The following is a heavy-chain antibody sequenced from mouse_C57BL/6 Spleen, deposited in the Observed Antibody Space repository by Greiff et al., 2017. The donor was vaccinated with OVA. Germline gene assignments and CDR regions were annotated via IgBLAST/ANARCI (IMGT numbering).Heavy chain of an antibody. CDR3: ARIYYDYDYFDD. D-gene: IGHD2-4*01. CDR1: GYSFTSCW. Sequence: QVQLQQPGAELVKPGASVTLSCKASGYSFTSCWMHWVKQRLGRGIEWIGMIHPNSGSTNYNEKFKSKATLTVDKSSSTAYMLHSSLTSEDSAVYYCARIYYDYDYFDDWGQGTTLTVSS. J-gene: IGHJ2*01. CDR2: IHPNSGST. V-gene: IGHV1-64*01.